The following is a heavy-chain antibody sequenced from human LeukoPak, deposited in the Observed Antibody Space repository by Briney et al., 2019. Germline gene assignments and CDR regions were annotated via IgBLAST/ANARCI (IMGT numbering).Heavy chain of an antibody. V-gene: IGHV4-39*07. CDR2: IYYSGTT. CDR3: AREGCSGGSCYSRINWFDP. J-gene: IGHJ5*02. D-gene: IGHD2-15*01. Sequence: SETLSLTCTVSGGSISSGSYYWGWIRQPPGMGLEWIGSIYYSGTTYYNPSLKSRVTISVDTSKNQFSLKLSSVTAADTAVYYCAREGCSGGSCYSRINWFDPWGQGTLVTVSS. CDR1: GGSISSGSYY.